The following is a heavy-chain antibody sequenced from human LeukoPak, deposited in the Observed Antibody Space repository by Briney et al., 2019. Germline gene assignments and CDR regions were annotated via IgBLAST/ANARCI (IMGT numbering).Heavy chain of an antibody. Sequence: GGSLRLSCAASGFTFSSYAMSWVRQARRKGLEWVSAISGSGGSTYYADSVKGRFTISRDNSKNTLYLQMNSLRAEDTAVYYCAKDFSSLVLLTFDYWGQGTLVTVSS. D-gene: IGHD2-8*02. CDR2: ISGSGGST. J-gene: IGHJ4*02. CDR3: AKDFSSLVLLTFDY. V-gene: IGHV3-23*01. CDR1: GFTFSSYA.